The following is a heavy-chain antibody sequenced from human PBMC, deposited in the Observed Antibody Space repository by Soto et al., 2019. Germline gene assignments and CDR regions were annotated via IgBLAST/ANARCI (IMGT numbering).Heavy chain of an antibody. CDR3: ARERCISTSCYRWTNWFDP. D-gene: IGHD2-2*01. J-gene: IGHJ5*02. CDR2: IIPIFGTA. CDR1: GGTFSSYA. Sequence: GASVKVSCKASGGTFSSYAISWVRQAPGQGLEWMGGIIPIFGTANYAQKLQGRVTITADESTSTAYMELSSLRSEDTAVYYYARERCISTSCYRWTNWFDPWGQGTLVTVSS. V-gene: IGHV1-69*13.